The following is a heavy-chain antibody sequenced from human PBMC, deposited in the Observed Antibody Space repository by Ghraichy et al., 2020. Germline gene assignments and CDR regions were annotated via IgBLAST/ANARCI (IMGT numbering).Heavy chain of an antibody. CDR2: ISTSGSTI. J-gene: IGHJ4*02. Sequence: GGSLRLSCAASRFTFSNYEMNWVRQAPGKGLEWVSYISTSGSTIFYADSVNGRFTISRDNAKNSLYLQMNSLRAEDTAVYYCARDPTDTDIDYWGQGTLVTVSS. V-gene: IGHV3-48*03. CDR1: RFTFSNYE. D-gene: IGHD1-14*01. CDR3: ARDPTDTDIDY.